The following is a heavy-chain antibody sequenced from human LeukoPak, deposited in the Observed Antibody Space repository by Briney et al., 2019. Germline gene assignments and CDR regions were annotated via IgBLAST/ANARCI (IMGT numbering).Heavy chain of an antibody. CDR3: ARGVDGDYSFDY. CDR1: GFTVSSNY. V-gene: IGHV3-53*01. D-gene: IGHD4-17*01. J-gene: IGHJ4*02. Sequence: GGSLRLSCAASGFTVSSNYMSWVRQAPGKGLEWVSVIYSGGSTYYADSVKGRFTISRDNSKNTLYLQMNSLRAEDTAVYYCARGVDGDYSFDYWGQGTLATVSS. CDR2: IYSGGST.